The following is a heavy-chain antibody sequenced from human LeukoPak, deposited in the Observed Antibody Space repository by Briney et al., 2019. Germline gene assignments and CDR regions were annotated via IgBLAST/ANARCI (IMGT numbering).Heavy chain of an antibody. V-gene: IGHV1-2*04. D-gene: IGHD3-22*01. Sequence: ASVKVSCKASGYTFTGYYMHWVRQAPGQGLEWMGWINPNSGGTNYAQKFQGWVTMTRDTSISTAYMELSRLRSDDTAVYYCARGSPRDYYDSSGYFYTWGQGTLVTVSS. CDR1: GYTFTGYY. CDR3: ARGSPRDYYDSSGYFYT. J-gene: IGHJ5*02. CDR2: INPNSGGT.